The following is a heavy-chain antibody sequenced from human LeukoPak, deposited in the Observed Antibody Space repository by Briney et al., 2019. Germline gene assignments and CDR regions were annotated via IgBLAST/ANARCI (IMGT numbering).Heavy chain of an antibody. CDR3: ARDRKRSSRVPYFDY. CDR2: IYYSGST. CDR1: GGSISSSSYY. V-gene: IGHV4-39*07. D-gene: IGHD6-13*01. Sequence: PSETLSLTCTVSGGSISSSSYYWGWIRQPPGKGLEWIGSIYYSGSTYYNPSPKSRVTISVDTSKNQFSLKLSSVTAADTAVYYCARDRKRSSRVPYFDYWGQGTLVTVSS. J-gene: IGHJ4*02.